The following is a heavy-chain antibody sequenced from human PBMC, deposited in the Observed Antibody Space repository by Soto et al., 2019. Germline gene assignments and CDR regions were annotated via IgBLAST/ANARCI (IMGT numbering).Heavy chain of an antibody. CDR3: AREGYKTFHYGMDV. D-gene: IGHD5-12*01. Sequence: SETLSLTCTVSGGSISNFYWSWIRRPAGKGLEWIGHIYSRGTSNSNPSFESRVTMSVDTSKNQFFLNLRFVTAADTAVYYCAREGYKTFHYGMDVWGQGTPVTVSS. V-gene: IGHV4-4*07. CDR2: IYSRGTS. J-gene: IGHJ6*02. CDR1: GGSISNFY.